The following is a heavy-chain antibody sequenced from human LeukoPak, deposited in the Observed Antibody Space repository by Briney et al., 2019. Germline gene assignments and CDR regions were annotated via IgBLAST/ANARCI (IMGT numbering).Heavy chain of an antibody. Sequence: GSLRLSCAASGFTFSSAVMHWVRQAPGKGLEWVAVIWYDGSNKYYADSVKGRFTISRDNSKNTLYLQMNSLRAEDTAVYYCARDFFCSSTSCHGDGWFDPWGQGTLVTVSS. D-gene: IGHD2-2*01. J-gene: IGHJ5*02. V-gene: IGHV3-33*08. CDR2: IWYDGSNK. CDR1: GFTFSSAV. CDR3: ARDFFCSSTSCHGDGWFDP.